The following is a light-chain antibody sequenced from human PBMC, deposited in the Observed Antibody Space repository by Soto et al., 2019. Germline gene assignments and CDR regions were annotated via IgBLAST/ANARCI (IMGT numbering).Light chain of an antibody. J-gene: IGLJ3*02. CDR1: SGHSSYI. CDR3: ETWDSNTRV. V-gene: IGLV4-60*02. Sequence: QSVLTQSSSASASLGSSVKLTCTLSSGHSSYIIAWHQQQPGKAPRYLMKLEGSGSYNKGSGVPDRFSGSSSGADRYLTISNLPFADAADYYCETWDSNTRVFGGGTKLTVL. CDR2: LEGSGSY.